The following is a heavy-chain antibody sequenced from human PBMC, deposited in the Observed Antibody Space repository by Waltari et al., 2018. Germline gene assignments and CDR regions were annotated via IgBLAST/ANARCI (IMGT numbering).Heavy chain of an antibody. D-gene: IGHD3-16*01. J-gene: IGHJ6*02. CDR2: IIPIFGTA. CDR1: GGTFSSYA. Sequence: VLPGAEVKKPGSSVKVSCKASGGTFSSYAISWVRQAPGQGLEWMGRIIPIFGTANYAQKFQGRVTITADKSTSTAYMELSSLRSEDTAVYYCAFSMGDNYYYYGMDVWGQGTTVTVSS. V-gene: IGHV1-69*06. CDR3: AFSMGDNYYYYGMDV.